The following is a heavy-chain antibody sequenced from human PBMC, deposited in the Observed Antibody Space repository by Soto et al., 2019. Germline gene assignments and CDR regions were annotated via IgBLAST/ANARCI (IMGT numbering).Heavy chain of an antibody. Sequence: QVQLVQSGDEVRKPGSSVKVSCKASGYTFINYAIAWVRQAPGQGLEWMGWISPYSGNTHYASKFQGRVTMTTDTSTSTSYMDVGSLTSNLRAVYYCANVDKYVRPTPQDVWGQGTLVTVSS. CDR1: GYTFINYA. D-gene: IGHD5-12*01. CDR3: ANVDKYVRPTPQDV. V-gene: IGHV1-18*01. J-gene: IGHJ4*02. CDR2: ISPYSGNT.